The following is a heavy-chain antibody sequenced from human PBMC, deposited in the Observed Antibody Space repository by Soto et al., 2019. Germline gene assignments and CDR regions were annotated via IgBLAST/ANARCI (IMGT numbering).Heavy chain of an antibody. Sequence: QVQLQESGPGLVKPSQTLSLTYTVSGGSISSGDYYWSWIRRPPGKGMEWIGYIYSSRSTYYNPSLQSGVTISVHTSKKHFPRKLIFVTAADTDVYYCARGYSVTAILTWGQGTLVTVSS. D-gene: IGHD2-21*02. CDR2: IYSSRST. V-gene: IGHV4-30-4*08. CDR1: GGSISSGDYY. CDR3: ARGYSVTAILT. J-gene: IGHJ5*02.